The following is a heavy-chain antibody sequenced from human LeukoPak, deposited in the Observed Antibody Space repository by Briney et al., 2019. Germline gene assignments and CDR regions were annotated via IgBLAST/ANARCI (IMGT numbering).Heavy chain of an antibody. CDR3: AKFHIVVVNGYFDY. Sequence: GGSLRLSCAASGFTFSSYAMSWVRQAPGKGLEWVSAIGGSGDTTYYADSVKGRFTISRDYSKNALYLQMNSLRAEDTAVYYCAKFHIVVVNGYFDYWGQGTLVTVSS. CDR2: IGGSGDTT. V-gene: IGHV3-23*01. CDR1: GFTFSSYA. D-gene: IGHD2-21*01. J-gene: IGHJ4*02.